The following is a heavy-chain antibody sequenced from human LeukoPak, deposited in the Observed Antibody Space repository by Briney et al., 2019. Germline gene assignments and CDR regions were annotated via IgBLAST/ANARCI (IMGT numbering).Heavy chain of an antibody. D-gene: IGHD2-2*01. CDR1: GYTFTANY. V-gene: IGHV1-2*02. CDR3: ARGLTDEHQLILHWFDP. Sequence: GASVKVSCKASGYTFTANYLHWVRQAPGQGLEWMGWIDPNSGATNHAQMFQGRVTMTRDTSIITAYMELSSLRSDDTAVYYCARGLTDEHQLILHWFDPWGQGTLVTVSS. J-gene: IGHJ5*02. CDR2: IDPNSGAT.